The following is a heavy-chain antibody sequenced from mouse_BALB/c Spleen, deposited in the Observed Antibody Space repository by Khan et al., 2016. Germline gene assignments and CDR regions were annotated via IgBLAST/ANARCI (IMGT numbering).Heavy chain of an antibody. V-gene: IGHV3-2*02. J-gene: IGHJ2*01. Sequence: EVQLQESGPGLVKPSQSLSLTCTVTGYSITSDYAWNWIRQFPGNKLEWMGYISYSGSTSYNPSLKSRISITRDTSKNQFFLQLNSVTTEDTATXYFERYVTTVVASYFDYRGQRTTLTVSS. CDR3: ERYVTTVVASYFDY. CDR1: GYSITSDYA. CDR2: ISYSGST. D-gene: IGHD1-1*01.